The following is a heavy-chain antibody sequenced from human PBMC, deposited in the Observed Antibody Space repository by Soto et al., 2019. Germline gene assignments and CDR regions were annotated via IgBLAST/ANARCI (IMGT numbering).Heavy chain of an antibody. CDR2: IYYSGST. D-gene: IGHD2-8*02. V-gene: IGHV4-30-4*01. CDR1: GGSISSGDYY. Sequence: SETLSLTCTVSGGSISSGDYYWNWIRQPPGKGLEWIGYIYYSGSTYYNPSLKSRVTISVDTSKNQISLKLSSVTAADTAVYYCARDKITGLFDYWGQGTLVTVSS. CDR3: ARDKITGLFDY. J-gene: IGHJ4*02.